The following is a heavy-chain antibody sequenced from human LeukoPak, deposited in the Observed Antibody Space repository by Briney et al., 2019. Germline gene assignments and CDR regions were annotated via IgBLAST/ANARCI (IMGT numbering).Heavy chain of an antibody. D-gene: IGHD5-12*01. CDR1: GVSINNYY. V-gene: IGHV4-59*08. Sequence: SETLSLTCTVSGVSINNYYWTWIRQPPGRRLEWIAYVFYTRNTNYNPSLKSRVAISVDTSKNQFSLTLTSVTAADTAVYYCARHVAPDLDYFDYWGQGILVTVSS. CDR2: VFYTRNT. CDR3: ARHVAPDLDYFDY. J-gene: IGHJ4*02.